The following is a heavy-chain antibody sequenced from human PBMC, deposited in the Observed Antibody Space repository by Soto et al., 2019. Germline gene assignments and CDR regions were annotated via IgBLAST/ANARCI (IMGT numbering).Heavy chain of an antibody. J-gene: IGHJ6*02. V-gene: IGHV4-38-2*02. CDR2: IYHSGTT. Sequence: SETLSLTCAASDHSISSDFYWGRIRAPPEKGLGWIGSIYHSGTTYYTRSLRSRLTISIDTSKNQFSLHLSSVTAADTAVYYCARERLMATAGTARHYFGFDCWGQGTTVTVSS. D-gene: IGHD2-8*01. CDR1: DHSISSDFY. CDR3: ARERLMATAGTARHYFGFDC.